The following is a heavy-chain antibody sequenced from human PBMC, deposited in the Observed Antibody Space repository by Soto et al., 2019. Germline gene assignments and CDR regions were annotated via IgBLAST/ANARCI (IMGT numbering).Heavy chain of an antibody. Sequence: PSENLSLTCTVSGGSISISSYYWGWIRQPPGKGLEWIGCIYYSGSTYYNPSLKSRVTISVDTSKNQFSLKLSPVTAADTAVYYCARRNVVYVSGSVERFDSWGQGTLVTVSS. D-gene: IGHD3-10*01. CDR3: ARRNVVYVSGSVERFDS. CDR2: IYYSGST. V-gene: IGHV4-39*01. J-gene: IGHJ5*01. CDR1: GGSISISSYY.